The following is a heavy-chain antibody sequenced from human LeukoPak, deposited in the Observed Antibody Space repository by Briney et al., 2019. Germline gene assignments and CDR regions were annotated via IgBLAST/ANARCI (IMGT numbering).Heavy chain of an antibody. CDR1: GFTFADYG. V-gene: IGHV3-20*04. D-gene: IGHD6-13*01. Sequence: GGSLRLSCAASGFTFADYGMAWVRQTPGKGLEWVSGVNWSGGGTGYADSVTGRFTISRDNAKNSLYLQMNSLRAEDTAVYYCASRYSSSWYYYYYYMDVWGKGDHGHRLL. CDR3: ASRYSSSWYYYYYYMDV. J-gene: IGHJ6*03. CDR2: VNWSGGGT.